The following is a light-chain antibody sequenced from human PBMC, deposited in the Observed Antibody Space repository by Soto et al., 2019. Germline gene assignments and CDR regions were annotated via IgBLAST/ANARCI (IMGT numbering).Light chain of an antibody. Sequence: EIVLTQSPGTLSLSPGERATLSCRASERLSSVYLAWYQQRPGQPPRLLIYGASNRATGIPDRFSGSGSGTEFTLTISSLQPDDFATYYCRQYNSYPWTFGQGTKVDIK. CDR1: ERLSSVY. J-gene: IGKJ1*01. CDR2: GAS. CDR3: RQYNSYPWT. V-gene: IGKV3-20*01.